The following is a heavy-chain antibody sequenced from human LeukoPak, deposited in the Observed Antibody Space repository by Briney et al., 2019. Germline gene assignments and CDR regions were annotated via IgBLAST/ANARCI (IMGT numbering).Heavy chain of an antibody. V-gene: IGHV1-2*02. CDR2: INPNSGGT. Sequence: ASVKVSCKASGYTFTTYGISWVRQAPGQGLEWMGWINPNSGGTNYAQKFQGRVTMTRDTSISTAYMELSRLRSDDTAVYYCARDRAQLRFLEWVPVVDAFDIWGQGTMVTVSS. D-gene: IGHD3-3*01. CDR3: ARDRAQLRFLEWVPVVDAFDI. CDR1: GYTFTTYG. J-gene: IGHJ3*02.